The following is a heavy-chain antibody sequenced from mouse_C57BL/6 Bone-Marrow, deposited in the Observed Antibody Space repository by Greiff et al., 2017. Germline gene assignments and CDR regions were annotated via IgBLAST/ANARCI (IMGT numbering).Heavy chain of an antibody. CDR3: VRGQLRLWFAY. D-gene: IGHD3-2*02. J-gene: IGHJ3*01. V-gene: IGHV10-1*01. Sequence: EVKLMESGGGLVQPKGSLTLSCAASGFSFNTYAMNWVRQAPGKGLEWVARIRSKSNNYATYYADSVKDRFTISRDDSESMLYLQMNNLKTEDTAMYYCVRGQLRLWFAYWGKGTLVTVSA. CDR2: IRSKSNNYAT. CDR1: GFSFNTYA.